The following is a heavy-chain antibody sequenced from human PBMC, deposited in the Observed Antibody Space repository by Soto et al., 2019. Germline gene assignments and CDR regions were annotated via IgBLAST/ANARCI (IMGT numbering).Heavy chain of an antibody. Sequence: QVQLVESGGGVVQPGRSLRLSCAASGFTFSSYGMHWVRQAPGKGLEWVAVIWYDGSNKYYADSVKGRFTISRDNSKNTLYLQMNSLRAEDTAVYYCARDLNRHGYSSSWYEDYYYGMDVWGQGTTVTVSS. CDR3: ARDLNRHGYSSSWYEDYYYGMDV. D-gene: IGHD6-13*01. J-gene: IGHJ6*02. CDR1: GFTFSSYG. CDR2: IWYDGSNK. V-gene: IGHV3-33*01.